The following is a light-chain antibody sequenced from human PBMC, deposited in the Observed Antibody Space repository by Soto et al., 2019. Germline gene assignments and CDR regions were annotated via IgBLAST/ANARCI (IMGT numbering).Light chain of an antibody. CDR1: SSNIGAGYD. V-gene: IGLV1-40*01. J-gene: IGLJ3*02. Sequence: QSVLTQPPSVYGAPGQRVTISCTGSSSNIGAGYDVHWYQQLPGTAPKLLIYGNSNRPSWVPDRFAGYKSGTSASLAITGLQAEDEADYYCQSYDSSLSGSVFGGGTKLTVL. CDR2: GNS. CDR3: QSYDSSLSGSV.